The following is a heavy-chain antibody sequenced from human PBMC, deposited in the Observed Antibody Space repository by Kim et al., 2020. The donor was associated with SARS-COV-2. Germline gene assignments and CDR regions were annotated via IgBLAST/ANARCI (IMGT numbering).Heavy chain of an antibody. V-gene: IGHV1-18*01. CDR3: ARDLEGGDFWSGYLSRPIDY. CDR2: ISAYNGNT. CDR1: GYTFTSYG. D-gene: IGHD3-3*01. Sequence: ASVKVSCKASGYTFTSYGISWVRQAPGQGLEWMGWISAYNGNTNYAQKLQGRVTMTTDTSTSTAYMELRSLRSDDTAVYYCARDLEGGDFWSGYLSRPIDYWGQGTLVTVSS. J-gene: IGHJ4*02.